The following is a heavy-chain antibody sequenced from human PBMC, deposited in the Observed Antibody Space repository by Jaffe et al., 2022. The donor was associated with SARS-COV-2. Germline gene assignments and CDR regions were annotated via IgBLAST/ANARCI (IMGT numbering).Heavy chain of an antibody. V-gene: IGHV4-39*01. D-gene: IGHD6-19*01. CDR1: GGPISSSTYH. J-gene: IGHJ4*02. CDR3: ARVRREVDGWIPSDY. CDR2: IYHSGST. Sequence: QLQLQESGPGLVKPSETLSLTCTVSGGPISSSTYHWDWIRQPPGKGLEWIGTIYHSGSTYQNPSLQSRVTISADTSKNQLSLKLNSVTAADTAVYYCARVRREVDGWIPSDYWGQGSLVTVSS.